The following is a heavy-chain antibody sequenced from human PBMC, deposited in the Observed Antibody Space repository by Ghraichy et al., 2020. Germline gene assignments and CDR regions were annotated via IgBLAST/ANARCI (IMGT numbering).Heavy chain of an antibody. CDR1: GYTFTGYY. V-gene: IGHV1-2*02. Sequence: ASVKVSCKASGYTFTGYYMHWVRQAPGQGLEWMGWINPNSGGTKYAQKFQGRVTMTRDTSISTAYMELSRLRSDDTAVYYCARDSEGLVVVPAAIHFDYWGQGTLVTVSS. CDR2: INPNSGGT. D-gene: IGHD2-2*02. J-gene: IGHJ4*02. CDR3: ARDSEGLVVVPAAIHFDY.